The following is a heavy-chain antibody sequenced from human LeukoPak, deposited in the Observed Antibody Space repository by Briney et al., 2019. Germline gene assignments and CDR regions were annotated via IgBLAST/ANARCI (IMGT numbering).Heavy chain of an antibody. D-gene: IGHD6-19*01. Sequence: GESLKISCKASGYSFTTYWIGWVRQMPGKGLEWMGIIYPADSAAHYSPSFQGQVTISVDKSINTAYLQWSRLKASDTAMYYCARADSSGWYYFDYWGQGTLVTVSS. CDR1: GYSFTTYW. V-gene: IGHV5-51*01. CDR2: IYPADSAA. J-gene: IGHJ4*02. CDR3: ARADSSGWYYFDY.